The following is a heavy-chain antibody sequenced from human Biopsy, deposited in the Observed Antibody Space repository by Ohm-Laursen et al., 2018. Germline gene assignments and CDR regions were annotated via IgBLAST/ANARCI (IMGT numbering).Heavy chain of an antibody. CDR1: VSTFSNAW. V-gene: IGHV3-15*01. J-gene: IGHJ4*02. CDR3: KTDWSNDGNDFRH. Sequence: SLRLSFAAPVSTFSNAWIGWVCHGPGKGLELVGRIINEAAGGTGDNASPLKDRFTISRDDSENTLYLQMYSLTTEDTAIYCGKTDWSNDGNDFRHWGQGTQVTVSS. CDR2: IINEAAGGTG. D-gene: IGHD3-3*01.